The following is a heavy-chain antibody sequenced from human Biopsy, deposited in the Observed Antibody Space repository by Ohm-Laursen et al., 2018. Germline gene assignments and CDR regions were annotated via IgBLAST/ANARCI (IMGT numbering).Heavy chain of an antibody. CDR2: IKSKFDGETT. CDR3: STGGGDFYYNGMDV. J-gene: IGHJ6*02. V-gene: IGHV3-15*01. D-gene: IGHD3-16*01. CDR1: GFTFGDAW. Sequence: SLRLSCAASGFTFGDAWMSWIRQAPGKGLEWVGRIKSKFDGETTDYAVPVKGRFIISRDDSKSTLFLQMNSLKVEDTGVYFCSTGGGDFYYNGMDVWGQGTTVTVSS.